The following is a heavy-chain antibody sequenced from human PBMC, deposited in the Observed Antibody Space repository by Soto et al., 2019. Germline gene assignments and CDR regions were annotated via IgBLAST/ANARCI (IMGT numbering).Heavy chain of an antibody. J-gene: IGHJ4*02. D-gene: IGHD2-15*01. CDR2: IYTSGST. V-gene: IGHV4-4*07. CDR3: ARDPYGSGGSCRGEEDFDY. CDR1: GGSISGYY. Sequence: QVQLQESGPGLVKPSETLSLTCTVSGGSISGYYWSWIRQPAGKGLEWIGRIYTSGSTNYNHSRKSRVTKSLDTSKNHFSLKLSSVSAADTAVYYCARDPYGSGGSCRGEEDFDYWGQGTLVTVSS.